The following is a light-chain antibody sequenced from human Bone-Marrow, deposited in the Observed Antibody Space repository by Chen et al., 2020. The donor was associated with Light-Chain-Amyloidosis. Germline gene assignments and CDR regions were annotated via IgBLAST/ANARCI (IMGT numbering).Light chain of an antibody. J-gene: IGLJ1*01. CDR3: SSYTITNTLV. V-gene: IGLV2-14*01. Sequence: QSALTQPASVSGSPGQSITISCTGTSSDVGGDNHVSWYQQHPDKAPNLMIYEVTNRPSWVPARFSGSKSDNTASLTISGLQTEDEADYFCSSYTITNTLVFGSGTRVPVL. CDR2: EVT. CDR1: SSDVGGDNH.